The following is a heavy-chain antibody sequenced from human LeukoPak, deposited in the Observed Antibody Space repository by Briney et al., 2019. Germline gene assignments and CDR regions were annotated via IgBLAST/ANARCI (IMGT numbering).Heavy chain of an antibody. J-gene: IGHJ6*03. V-gene: IGHV4-34*01. D-gene: IGHD1-26*01. CDR1: GGSFSGYY. CDR2: INHSGST. CDR3: ARARRGGSYYVVYYYYYMDV. Sequence: KPSETLSLTCAVYGGSFSGYYWSWIRQPPGKGLEWIGEINHSGSTNYNPSLKSRVTISVDTSKNQFSLKLSSVTAADTAVYYCARARRGGSYYVVYYYYYMDVWGKGTTVIVSS.